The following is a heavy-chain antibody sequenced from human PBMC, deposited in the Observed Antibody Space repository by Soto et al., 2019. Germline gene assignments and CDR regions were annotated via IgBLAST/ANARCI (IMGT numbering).Heavy chain of an antibody. CDR1: GFTFTIYA. D-gene: IGHD6-13*01. CDR3: ALEVAAAGTNYFDY. CDR2: INAGNGVT. V-gene: IGHV1-3*01. Sequence: QVQLVQSVSEVREPWASVKVSCRASGFTFTIYALHWVRQAPGQNLEWIGWINAGNGVTKYSQTFQGRFTITRDTSASTAYMELSSLRSEDTALYYCALEVAAAGTNYFDYWGQGTLVPVSS. J-gene: IGHJ4*02.